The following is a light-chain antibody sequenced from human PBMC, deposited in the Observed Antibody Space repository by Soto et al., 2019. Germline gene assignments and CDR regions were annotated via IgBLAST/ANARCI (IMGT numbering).Light chain of an antibody. CDR1: SGSIASNY. CDR3: QSYDSSTHGV. CDR2: EYN. J-gene: IGLJ2*01. Sequence: NFMLTQPHSVSESPGKTVTISCTRSSGSIASNYVQWYQQRPGSAPTTVIYEYNQRPSGVPDRFSGSIDSSSNSASLTLSGLKTEDEADYYCQSYDSSTHGVFGGGTKVTVL. V-gene: IGLV6-57*04.